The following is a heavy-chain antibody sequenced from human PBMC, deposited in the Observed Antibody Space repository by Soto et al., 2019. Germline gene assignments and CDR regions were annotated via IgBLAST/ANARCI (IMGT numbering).Heavy chain of an antibody. Sequence: QVHLQESGPGLVKPSETLSLTCTVSGGSINNHYWSWIRQPPGKGLEWIGYIYYTGSTNYNPSLESRVTMSVDTSKSRVSLNLTSLTAADTAIYYCARADWYSEYWGYGPVVNVSS. CDR2: IYYTGST. CDR3: ARADWYSEY. V-gene: IGHV4-59*11. CDR1: GGSINNHY. J-gene: IGHJ4*01. D-gene: IGHD3-9*01.